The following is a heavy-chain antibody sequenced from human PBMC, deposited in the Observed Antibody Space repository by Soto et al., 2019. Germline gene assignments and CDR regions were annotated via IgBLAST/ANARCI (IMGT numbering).Heavy chain of an antibody. V-gene: IGHV4-59*08. Sequence: SETLSLTCTVSGDSFSPNYWSWLRQFPGKGLEWVGNIYYGGTTSYNPSLKSRVTISLETSKNQFSLRLTSVTAADTAVYYCARLGNYYQSLDPWGPGTLVTRLL. CDR3: ARLGNYYQSLDP. D-gene: IGHD3-10*01. CDR2: IYYGGTT. J-gene: IGHJ5*02. CDR1: GDSFSPNY.